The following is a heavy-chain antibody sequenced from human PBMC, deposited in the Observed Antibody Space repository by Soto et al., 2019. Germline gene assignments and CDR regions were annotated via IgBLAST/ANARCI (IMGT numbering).Heavy chain of an antibody. Sequence: PSETLSLTCAISGDSVSSNSAAWNWIRQSPSRGLEWLGRTYYRSKWYNDYAVSVKSRITINPDTSKNQFSLQLNSVTPEDTAVYYCARAHPYSSGWPFDYWGQGTLVTVSS. CDR1: GDSVSSNSAA. CDR3: ARAHPYSSGWPFDY. V-gene: IGHV6-1*01. J-gene: IGHJ4*02. CDR2: TYYRSKWYN. D-gene: IGHD6-19*01.